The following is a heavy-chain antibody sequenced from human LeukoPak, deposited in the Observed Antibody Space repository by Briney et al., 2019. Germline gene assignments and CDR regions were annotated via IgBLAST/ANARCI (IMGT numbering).Heavy chain of an antibody. CDR1: GFTFSKYA. V-gene: IGHV3-23*01. D-gene: IGHD3-10*01. Sequence: GGSLRLSCAASGFTFSKYAMSWVRQAPGKGLEWVSTISGSGITTNYADSVKGRFTVSRDNSKNTLYLQVNSLRAEDTAIYYCARGRFTLGDYWGRGTLVTVSS. CDR2: ISGSGITT. CDR3: ARGRFTLGDY. J-gene: IGHJ4*02.